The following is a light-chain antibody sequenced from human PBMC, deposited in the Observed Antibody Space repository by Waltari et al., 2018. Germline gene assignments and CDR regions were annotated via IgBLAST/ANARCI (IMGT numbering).Light chain of an antibody. CDR1: QPISIS. Sequence: DLQMTQSPSSLSASVGDSITITCRASQPISISLNWYQQKPGKAPKLLIYTVSTLQSGVPSRFSGSGSGTEFTLTISSLQPEDFATYYCQEIYSTSRTVTFGGGTKVEI. CDR2: TVS. CDR3: QEIYSTSRTVT. V-gene: IGKV1-39*01. J-gene: IGKJ4*01.